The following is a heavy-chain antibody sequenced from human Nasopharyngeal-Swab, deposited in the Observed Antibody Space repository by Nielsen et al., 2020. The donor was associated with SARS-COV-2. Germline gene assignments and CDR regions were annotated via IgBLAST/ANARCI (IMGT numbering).Heavy chain of an antibody. V-gene: IGHV3-30-3*01. J-gene: IGHJ4*02. CDR2: ISYDGSNK. CDR3: ARDLGSYFDY. Sequence: GESLKISCAASGFTFSSYAMHWVRQAPGKGLEWVALISYDGSNKYYADSVKGRFTISRDNSKSTLYLQMNSLRAEDTAAYYCARDLGSYFDYWGQGTLVTVSS. D-gene: IGHD1-26*01. CDR1: GFTFSSYA.